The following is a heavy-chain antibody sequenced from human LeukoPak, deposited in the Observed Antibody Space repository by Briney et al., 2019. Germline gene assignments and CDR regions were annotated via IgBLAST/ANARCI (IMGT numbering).Heavy chain of an antibody. CDR3: ARGAVVVTSYYFDY. D-gene: IGHD2-21*02. J-gene: IGHJ4*02. CDR2: IIPILGIA. CDR1: GGTFSSYA. Sequence: SVKVSYKASGGTFSSYAISWARQAPGQGLEWMGRIIPILGIANYAQKFQGRVTITADKSTSTAYMELSSLRSEDTAVYYCARGAVVVTSYYFDYRGQGTLVTASS. V-gene: IGHV1-69*04.